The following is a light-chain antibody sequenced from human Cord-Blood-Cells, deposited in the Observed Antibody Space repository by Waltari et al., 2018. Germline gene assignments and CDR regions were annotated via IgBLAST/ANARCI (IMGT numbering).Light chain of an antibody. V-gene: IGKV4-1*01. CDR1: PSVLYSSNNKNY. Sequence: DIVMTQSPDSLAVSLGEGATIHCKSSPSVLYSSNNKNYLAWYQQKPGQPPKLLIYWASTRESGVPDRFSGSGSGTDFTLTISSLQAEDVAVYYCQQYYSTPPMYTFGQGTKLEIK. CDR3: QQYYSTPPMYT. J-gene: IGKJ2*01. CDR2: WAS.